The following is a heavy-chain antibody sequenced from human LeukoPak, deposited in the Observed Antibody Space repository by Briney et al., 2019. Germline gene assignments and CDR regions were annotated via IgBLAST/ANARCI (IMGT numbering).Heavy chain of an antibody. CDR3: ARSGYGDAFHAFDI. CDR2: INPNSGGT. V-gene: IGHV1-2*02. Sequence: GASVKVSCQASGYTFTVYYMHWVRQAPGQGLEWMGWINPNSGGTNYAQKFKGRGTMTRDTSISTAYMELSRLRSDDSAVYYCARSGYGDAFHAFDIWGQGTMVTVSS. D-gene: IGHD4-17*01. CDR1: GYTFTVYY. J-gene: IGHJ3*02.